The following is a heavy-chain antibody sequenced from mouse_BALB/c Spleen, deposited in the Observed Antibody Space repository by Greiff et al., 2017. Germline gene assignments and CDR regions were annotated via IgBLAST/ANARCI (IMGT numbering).Heavy chain of an antibody. CDR1: GFSLTSYG. CDR3: ARPFFITTATYAMDY. V-gene: IGHV2-9*02. J-gene: IGHJ4*01. Sequence: VKLMESGPGLVAPSQSLSITCTVSGFSLTSYGVHWVRQPPGKGLEWLGVIWAGGSTNYNSALMSRLSISKDNSKSQVFLKMNSLQTDDTAMYYCARPFFITTATYAMDYWGQGTSVTVSS. D-gene: IGHD1-2*01. CDR2: IWAGGST.